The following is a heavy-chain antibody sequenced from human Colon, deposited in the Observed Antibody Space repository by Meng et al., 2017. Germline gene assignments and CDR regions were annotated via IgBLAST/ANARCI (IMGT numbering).Heavy chain of an antibody. D-gene: IGHD2-2*01. V-gene: IGHV4-30-4*01. CDR1: GGSINSADYY. Sequence: QVQLQESGPGVVKPSQTLSLTCTISGGSINSADYYWNWIRQSPGKGLEWLGYIHSSGNTYYTPSLKSRLTMSLDTSKNQFSLRLTSVTAADTAVYYCARNPVIPGARTFDFWGQGALVTVSS. CDR2: IHSSGNT. CDR3: ARNPVIPGARTFDF. J-gene: IGHJ4*02.